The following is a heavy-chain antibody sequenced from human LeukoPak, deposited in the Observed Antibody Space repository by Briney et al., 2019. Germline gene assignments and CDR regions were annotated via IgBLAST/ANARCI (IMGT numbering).Heavy chain of an antibody. D-gene: IGHD2-2*01. CDR2: IIPIFGTA. V-gene: IGHV1-69*13. Sequence: ASVKVSCKASGGTFSSYTISWVRQAPGQGLEWVGGIIPIFGTANYAQKFQGRVTITADESTSTAYMELSSLRSEDTAVYYCAREATRNIVVVPAAIYYFDYWGQGTLVTVSS. CDR1: GGTFSSYT. J-gene: IGHJ4*02. CDR3: AREATRNIVVVPAAIYYFDY.